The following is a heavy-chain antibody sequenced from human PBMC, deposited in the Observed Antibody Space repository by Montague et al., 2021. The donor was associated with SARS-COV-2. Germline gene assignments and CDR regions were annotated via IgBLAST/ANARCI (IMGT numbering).Heavy chain of an antibody. V-gene: IGHV3-9*01. CDR1: GFAFDDYA. CDR3: AKGRSGYNIRQVATLDF. J-gene: IGHJ4*02. Sequence: SLSLSCAASGFAFDDYAMHWVRQVPGKGLVWVSGIHWNSNALGTADSVRGRFTVSRDNAKSSLYLQMNSLRIEDTALYYCAKGRSGYNIRQVATLDFWGQGTLVTVST. CDR2: IHWNSNAL. D-gene: IGHD5-24*01.